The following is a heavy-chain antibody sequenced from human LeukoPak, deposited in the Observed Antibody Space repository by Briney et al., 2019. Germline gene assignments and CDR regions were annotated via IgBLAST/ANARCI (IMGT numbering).Heavy chain of an antibody. Sequence: PGGSLRLSCAASGFTFSSYAMSWVRQAPGKGLEWVSAISGGGGSTFYADSVKGRFTISEDNSKNTLYLQMKSLRAEDTAVYYCAKGGAVAGSNLFDPWGQGTLVTVSS. CDR3: AKGGAVAGSNLFDP. J-gene: IGHJ5*02. CDR1: GFTFSSYA. D-gene: IGHD6-19*01. CDR2: ISGGGGST. V-gene: IGHV3-23*01.